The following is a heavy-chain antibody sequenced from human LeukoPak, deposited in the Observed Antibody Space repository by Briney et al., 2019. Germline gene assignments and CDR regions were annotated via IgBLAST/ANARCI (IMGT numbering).Heavy chain of an antibody. CDR2: INPNSGGT. J-gene: IGHJ4*02. V-gene: IGHV1-2*02. CDR3: ARAGRIDFWSGYYNPNNPFDY. CDR1: GYTFTGYY. Sequence: ASVKVSCKASGYTFTGYYMHWVRQAPGQGLEWMGWINPNSGGTNYAQKFQGRVTMTRDTSISTAYMELSRLRSDDTAVYYCARAGRIDFWSGYYNPNNPFDYWGQGTLVTVSS. D-gene: IGHD3-3*01.